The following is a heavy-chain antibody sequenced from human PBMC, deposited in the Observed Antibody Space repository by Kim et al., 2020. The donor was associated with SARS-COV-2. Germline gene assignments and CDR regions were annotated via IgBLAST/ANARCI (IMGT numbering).Heavy chain of an antibody. CDR1: GFTFSSYA. D-gene: IGHD2-2*01. V-gene: IGHV3-30-3*01. CDR2: ISYDGSNK. Sequence: GGSLRLSCAASGFTFSSYAMHWVRQAPGKGLEWVAVISYDGSNKYYADSVKGRFTISRDNSKNTLYLQMNSLRAEDTAVYYCAALGYCSSTSCDAFDIWGQGTMVTVSS. J-gene: IGHJ3*02. CDR3: AALGYCSSTSCDAFDI.